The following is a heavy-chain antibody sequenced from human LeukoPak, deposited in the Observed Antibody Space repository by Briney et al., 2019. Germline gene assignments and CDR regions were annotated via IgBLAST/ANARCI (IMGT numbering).Heavy chain of an antibody. Sequence: PSETLSRTCTGSGGSISSYYWSWTRQPPGKGLEWIGYIYYSGSTNYNPSLKSRVTISVDTSKNPFSLKLSSVTAADTAVYYCARGTLAGHKAVWFDPWGQGTLVTVSS. V-gene: IGHV4-59*01. CDR1: GGSISSYY. D-gene: IGHD2/OR15-2a*01. J-gene: IGHJ5*02. CDR3: ARGTLAGHKAVWFDP. CDR2: IYYSGST.